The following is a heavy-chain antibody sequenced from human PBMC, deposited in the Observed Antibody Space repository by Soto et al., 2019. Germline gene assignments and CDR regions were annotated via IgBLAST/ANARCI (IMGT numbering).Heavy chain of an antibody. CDR3: AKGPDYFDCSGYFGY. CDR2: ISYDGSNK. CDR1: EFTFSNKG. D-gene: IGHD3-22*01. J-gene: IGHJ4*02. Sequence: PGASLRLSCSATEFTFSNKGMHRVRQAPGKGLGWVTVISYDGSNKYYADSVKGRFTSSRDNSKSTLYLQMNSLRGEDTAVYYCAKGPDYFDCSGYFGYWGQGTLVTVSS. V-gene: IGHV3-30*18.